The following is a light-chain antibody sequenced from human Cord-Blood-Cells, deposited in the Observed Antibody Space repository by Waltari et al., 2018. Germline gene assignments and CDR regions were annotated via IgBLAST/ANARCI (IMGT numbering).Light chain of an antibody. Sequence: DIQLTQSPSFLSASVGDRVTITCWASQGISSYLAWYQQKPGKAPKLLIYAASTLQSGVPSRFSGSGSGTEFTLTISSLQPEDFATYYCQQLNSFGGGTKVEIK. CDR1: QGISSY. CDR3: QQLNS. J-gene: IGKJ4*01. CDR2: AAS. V-gene: IGKV1-9*01.